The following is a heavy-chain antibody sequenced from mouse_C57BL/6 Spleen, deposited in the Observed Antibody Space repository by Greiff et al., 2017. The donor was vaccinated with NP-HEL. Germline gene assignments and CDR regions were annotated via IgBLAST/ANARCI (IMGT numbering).Heavy chain of an antibody. CDR1: GFTFSSYA. J-gene: IGHJ4*01. V-gene: IGHV5-4*01. D-gene: IGHD3-3*01. CDR2: ISDGGSYT. Sequence: EVHLVESGGGLVKPGGSLKLSCAASGFTFSSYAMSWVRQTPEKRLEWVATISDGGSYTYYPDNVKGRFTLSRDNAKNNLYLQMSHLKSEDTAMYYSARDGTSGTGAMDYWGQGTSVTVSS. CDR3: ARDGTSGTGAMDY.